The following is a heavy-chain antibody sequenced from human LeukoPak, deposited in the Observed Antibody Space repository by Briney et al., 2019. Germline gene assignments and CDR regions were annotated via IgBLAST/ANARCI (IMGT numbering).Heavy chain of an antibody. D-gene: IGHD3-3*01. CDR3: AKDGTIFGVVIRYYFDY. V-gene: IGHV3-23*01. Sequence: GGSLRLSCAASGFTFSSYAMSWVRQAPGKGLEWVSAISGSGGSTYYADSVKGRFTISRDNSKNTLYLQMNSLRAEDTAVYYCAKDGTIFGVVIRYYFDYWGQGTLVTVSS. CDR1: GFTFSSYA. CDR2: ISGSGGST. J-gene: IGHJ4*02.